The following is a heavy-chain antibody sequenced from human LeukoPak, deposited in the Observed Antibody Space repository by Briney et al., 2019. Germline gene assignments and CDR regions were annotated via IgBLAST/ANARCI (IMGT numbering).Heavy chain of an antibody. D-gene: IGHD5-24*01. Sequence: GGSLRLSCAASKFTFSDYGMNWVRQAPGKGLEWVSYISSSSSTIYYADSVKGRFTISRDNAKNSLYLQMNSLRAEDTAVYYCAGRWLRNFDYWGQGTLVTVSS. J-gene: IGHJ4*02. CDR1: KFTFSDYG. CDR3: AGRWLRNFDY. CDR2: ISSSSSTI. V-gene: IGHV3-48*04.